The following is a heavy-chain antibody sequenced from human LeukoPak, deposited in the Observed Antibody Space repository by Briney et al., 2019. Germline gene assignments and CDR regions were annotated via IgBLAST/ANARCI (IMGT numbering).Heavy chain of an antibody. CDR3: ARTVEMATIRRAGWFDP. CDR1: GGSISSYY. D-gene: IGHD5-24*01. V-gene: IGHV4-59*01. J-gene: IGHJ5*02. CDR2: IYYSGST. Sequence: SQTLSLTCTVSGGSISSYYWSWIRQPPGKGLEWIGYIYYSGSTNYNPSLKSRVTISVDTSKNQFYLKLSSVTAADTAVYYCARTVEMATIRRAGWFDPWGQGTLVTVSS.